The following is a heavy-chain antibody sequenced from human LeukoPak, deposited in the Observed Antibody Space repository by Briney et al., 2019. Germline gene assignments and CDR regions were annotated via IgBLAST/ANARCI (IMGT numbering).Heavy chain of an antibody. Sequence: GGSLRLSCAASGFTFSNDVMRWVRQAPGKGLEWVAILWYDGSNEYYADSVKGRFTMSRDNSKNTLHLQMNSLRAEDTAVYYCARVRADSSGHDIDYWGQGTLVTVSS. V-gene: IGHV3-33*08. J-gene: IGHJ4*02. CDR3: ARVRADSSGHDIDY. CDR1: GFTFSNDV. D-gene: IGHD3-22*01. CDR2: LWYDGSNE.